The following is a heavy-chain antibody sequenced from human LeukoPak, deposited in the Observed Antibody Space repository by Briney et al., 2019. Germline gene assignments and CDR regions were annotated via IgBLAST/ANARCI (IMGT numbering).Heavy chain of an antibody. J-gene: IGHJ3*02. Sequence: PSETLSLTCTVSGGSISSYYWSWIRQPPGKGLEWIGDIYYSGSTNYNPSLKSRVTISVDTSKNQFSLKLSSVTAADTAVYYCARVGMVTAILHAFDIWGQGTMVTVSS. CDR2: IYYSGST. D-gene: IGHD2-21*02. CDR1: GGSISSYY. CDR3: ARVGMVTAILHAFDI. V-gene: IGHV4-59*01.